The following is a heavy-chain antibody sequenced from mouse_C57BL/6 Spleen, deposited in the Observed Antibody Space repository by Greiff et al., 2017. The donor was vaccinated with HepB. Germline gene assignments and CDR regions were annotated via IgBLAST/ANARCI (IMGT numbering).Heavy chain of an antibody. CDR3: ARRNSRYAMDY. J-gene: IGHJ4*01. CDR2: IDPSDSET. Sequence: QVQLQQPGAELVRPGSSVKLSCKASGYTFTSYWMHWVKQRPIQGLEWIGNIDPSDSETHYNQKFKDKATLTVDKSSSTAYMQLSSLTSEDSAVYYRARRNSRYAMDYWGQGTSVTVSS. D-gene: IGHD3-1*01. V-gene: IGHV1-52*01. CDR1: GYTFTSYW.